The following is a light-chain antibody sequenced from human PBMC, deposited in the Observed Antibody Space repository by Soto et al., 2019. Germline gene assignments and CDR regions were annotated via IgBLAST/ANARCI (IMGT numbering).Light chain of an antibody. CDR3: QQYGSSPRT. J-gene: IGKJ1*01. CDR1: QSVSSN. CDR2: GAS. V-gene: IGKV3-20*01. Sequence: EIVLTQSPATLSLSPGERATLSCRASQSVSSNLAWHQQRPGQAPRLLIYGASTRATGIPDRFSGSGSGTDFTLTISRLEPEDFAVYYCQQYGSSPRTFGQGTKVDNK.